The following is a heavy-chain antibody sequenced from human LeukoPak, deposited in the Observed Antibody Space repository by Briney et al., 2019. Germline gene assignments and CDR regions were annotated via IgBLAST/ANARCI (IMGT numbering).Heavy chain of an antibody. CDR1: GGSISSSSYY. J-gene: IGHJ6*02. CDR3: ARPSYYYGSGSPKDRHLYGMDV. Sequence: PSETLSLTCTVSGGSISSSSYYWGWIRQPPGKGLEWIGSFYYSGSTYYNPSLKSRVTISVDTPKNQFSLKLSSVTAADTAVYYCARPSYYYGSGSPKDRHLYGMDVWGQGTTVTVSS. D-gene: IGHD3-10*01. V-gene: IGHV4-39*07. CDR2: FYYSGST.